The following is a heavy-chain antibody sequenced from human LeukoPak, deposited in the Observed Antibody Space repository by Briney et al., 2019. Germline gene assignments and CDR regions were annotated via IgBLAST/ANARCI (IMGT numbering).Heavy chain of an antibody. D-gene: IGHD3-22*01. CDR3: ATYYYDSSGYYYFDY. CDR2: ISSSSSYI. V-gene: IGHV3-21*01. CDR1: GFTFSSYS. J-gene: IGHJ4*02. Sequence: GGSLILSCAASGFTFSSYSMNWVRQAPGKGLEWVSSISSSSSYIYYADSVKGRFTISRDNAKNSLYLQMNSLRAGDTAVYYCATYYYDSSGYYYFDYWGQGTLVTVSS.